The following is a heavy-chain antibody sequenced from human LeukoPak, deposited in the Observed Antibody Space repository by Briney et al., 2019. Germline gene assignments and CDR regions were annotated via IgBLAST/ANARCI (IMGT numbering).Heavy chain of an antibody. V-gene: IGHV4-61*02. CDR1: GGSISSGSYY. CDR3: ARETAFFDVHDN. J-gene: IGHJ4*02. Sequence: SETLSLTCTVSGGSISSGSYYWSWLRQPGGKGLEWIGRIYTSGSTNYNPSLKSRVTISVDTSKNQFSLKLSSVTAADTAVYYCARETAFFDVHDNWGQGTLVTVSS. CDR2: IYTSGST. D-gene: IGHD2/OR15-2a*01.